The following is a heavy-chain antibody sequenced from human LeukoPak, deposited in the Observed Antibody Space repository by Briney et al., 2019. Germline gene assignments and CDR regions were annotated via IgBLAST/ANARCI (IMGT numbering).Heavy chain of an antibody. D-gene: IGHD6-13*01. V-gene: IGHV3-23*01. CDR3: AKVETAAAATLRGFDY. CDR1: GFTFSSYA. Sequence: GGSLRLSCAASGFTFSSYAMSWVRQAPGKGLEWVPSIGGSGGSTYYADSVKGRFTISRDNSKNTLYLQMNSLRAEDTAVYYCAKVETAAAATLRGFDYWGQGTLVTVSS. CDR2: IGGSGGST. J-gene: IGHJ4*02.